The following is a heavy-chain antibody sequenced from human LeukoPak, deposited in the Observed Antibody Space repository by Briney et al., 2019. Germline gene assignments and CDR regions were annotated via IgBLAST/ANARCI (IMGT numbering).Heavy chain of an antibody. CDR2: INPNSGGT. Sequence: ASVKVSCKASGYTFTSYDINWVRQATGQGLEWMGWINPNSGGTNYAQKFQGRVTMTRDTSISTAYMELSRLRSDDTAVYYCARAAFGGTNFDYWGQGTLVTVSS. CDR3: ARAAFGGTNFDY. CDR1: GYTFTSYD. V-gene: IGHV1-2*02. J-gene: IGHJ4*02. D-gene: IGHD3-16*01.